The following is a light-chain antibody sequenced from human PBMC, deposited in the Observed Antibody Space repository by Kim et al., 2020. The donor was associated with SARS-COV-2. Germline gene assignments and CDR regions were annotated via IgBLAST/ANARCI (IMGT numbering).Light chain of an antibody. J-gene: IGKJ2*01. CDR2: GAS. V-gene: IGKV3-15*01. CDR3: QQYNNWYT. Sequence: AGERTTLSCRASPSVSSNLAWYQQKPGQAPRLLIYGASTRATGIPARCNGSGSGTEFTLTISSLQSEDFAVYYCQQYNNWYTFGQGAKLEI. CDR1: PSVSSN.